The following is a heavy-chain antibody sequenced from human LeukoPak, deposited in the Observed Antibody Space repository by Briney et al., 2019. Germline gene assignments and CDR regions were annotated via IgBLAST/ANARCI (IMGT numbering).Heavy chain of an antibody. CDR2: ISSSSSYT. CDR1: GFTFSDYY. J-gene: IGHJ4*02. Sequence: GGSLRLSCAASGFTFSDYYMSWIRQAPGKGLEWVSYISSSSSYTNYADSVKGRFTISTDNAKNSLYLQMTSLRAEDTAVYYCARGSRVWFGELLFDYWGQGTLVTVSS. CDR3: ARGSRVWFGELLFDY. D-gene: IGHD3-10*01. V-gene: IGHV3-11*06.